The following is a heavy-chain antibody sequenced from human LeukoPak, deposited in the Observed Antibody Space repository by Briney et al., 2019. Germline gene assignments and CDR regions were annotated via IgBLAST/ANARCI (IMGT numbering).Heavy chain of an antibody. V-gene: IGHV3-21*01. Sequence: GGSLRLSCAASGFTFSTYTMHWVRQAPGKGLEWVSSISSSSSYIYYADSVKGRFTISRDNAKNSLYLQMNSLRAEDTAVYYCARNEGGSGSPNWFDPWGQGTLVTVSS. D-gene: IGHD3-10*01. CDR2: ISSSSSYI. CDR1: GFTFSTYT. J-gene: IGHJ5*02. CDR3: ARNEGGSGSPNWFDP.